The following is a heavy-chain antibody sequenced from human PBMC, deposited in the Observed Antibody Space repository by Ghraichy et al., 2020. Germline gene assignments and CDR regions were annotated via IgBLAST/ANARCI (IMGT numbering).Heavy chain of an antibody. V-gene: IGHV3-53*01. J-gene: IGHJ4*02. CDR3: AGNSNLKGRASDY. Sequence: GGSLRLSCAASGFTVSSNYMSWVRQAPGKGLEWISIIYSGGTTYYADSVKGRFTISRDDSKNTLYLQMNSLRAEDTAVYYCAGNSNLKGRASDYWGQGTLVIVSS. CDR2: IYSGGTT. D-gene: IGHD4-11*01. CDR1: GFTVSSNY.